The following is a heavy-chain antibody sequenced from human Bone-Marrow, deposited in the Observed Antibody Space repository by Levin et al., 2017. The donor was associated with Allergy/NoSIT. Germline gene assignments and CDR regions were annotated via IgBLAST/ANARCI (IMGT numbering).Heavy chain of an antibody. Sequence: PGASVKVSCKGSGYSFTSYWIGWVRQMPGKGLEWMGIIYPGDSDTRYSPSFQGQVTISADKSISTAYLQWSSLKASDTAMYYCARQRGSLAGAFDIWGQGTMVTVSS. D-gene: IGHD7-27*01. CDR2: IYPGDSDT. J-gene: IGHJ3*02. CDR1: GYSFTSYW. V-gene: IGHV5-51*01. CDR3: ARQRGSLAGAFDI.